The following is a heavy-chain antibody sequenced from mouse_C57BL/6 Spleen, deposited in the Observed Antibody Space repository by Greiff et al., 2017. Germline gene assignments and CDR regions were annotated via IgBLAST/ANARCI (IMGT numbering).Heavy chain of an antibody. D-gene: IGHD1-1*01. CDR1: GYTFTSYW. Sequence: QVQLQQPGAELVRPGSSVKLSCKASGYTFTSYWMDWVKQRPGQGLEWIGNIYPSDSETHYNQKFKDKATLTVDKSSSTAYMQLSSLTSEDSAVYYCARDYGSSHFDYWGQGTTLTVYS. CDR2: IYPSDSET. CDR3: ARDYGSSHFDY. V-gene: IGHV1-61*01. J-gene: IGHJ2*01.